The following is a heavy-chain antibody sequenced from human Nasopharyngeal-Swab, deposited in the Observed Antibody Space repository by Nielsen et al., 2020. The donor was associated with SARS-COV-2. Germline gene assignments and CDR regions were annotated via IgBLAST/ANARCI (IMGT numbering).Heavy chain of an antibody. CDR1: GFTFGDHG. J-gene: IGHJ4*02. V-gene: IGHV3-49*04. D-gene: IGHD2-15*01. Sequence: GGSLRLSCAASGFTFGDHGMSWVRQAPGNGLEWLGFTRRNDFGGTTEYAASVKGRVTISRDDSKSIAYLEINSLKTEDTAVYYCTRESCSGGNCYWGDYFDYWGQGTLVTVSS. CDR2: TRRNDFGGTT. CDR3: TRESCSGGNCYWGDYFDY.